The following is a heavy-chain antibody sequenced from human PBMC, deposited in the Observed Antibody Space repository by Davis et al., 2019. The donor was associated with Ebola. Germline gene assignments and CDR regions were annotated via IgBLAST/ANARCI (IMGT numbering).Heavy chain of an antibody. D-gene: IGHD3-22*01. CDR1: GGSISGYF. CDR3: AKDLRDSSSWLNYWYFDI. V-gene: IGHV4-59*01. CDR2: IPYDGST. Sequence: SETLSLPCTVSGGSISGYFWSWIRQSPGKGLEWFGDIPYDGSTNYNPSLNGRVTISKDTSKNQFSLKLTSVTAADTAVYYCAKDLRDSSSWLNYWYFDIWGRGTLVTVSS. J-gene: IGHJ2*01.